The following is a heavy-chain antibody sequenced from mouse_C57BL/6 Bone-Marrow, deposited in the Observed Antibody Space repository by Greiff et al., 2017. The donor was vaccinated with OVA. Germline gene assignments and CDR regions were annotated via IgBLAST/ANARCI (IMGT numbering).Heavy chain of an antibody. V-gene: IGHV10-1*01. D-gene: IGHD3-2*02. CDR2: IRSKSNNYAT. CDR3: VRHEAIRLPPY. CDR1: GFSFNTYA. J-gene: IGHJ2*01. Sequence: EVKLQESGGGLVQPKGSLKLSCAASGFSFNTYAMNWVRQAPGKGLEWVARIRSKSNNYATYYADSVKDRFTISRDDSESMLYLQMNNLKTEDTAMYYCVRHEAIRLPPYWGQGTTLTVSS.